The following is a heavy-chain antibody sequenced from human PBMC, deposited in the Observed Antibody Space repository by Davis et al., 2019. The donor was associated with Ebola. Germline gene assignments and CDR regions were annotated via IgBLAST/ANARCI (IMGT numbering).Heavy chain of an antibody. CDR2: VSGNGGRT. CDR3: ARDPQVYNWNAHPTCDY. Sequence: GESLKISCTASGFTFSTYALTWVRQAPGKALECVTGVSGNGGRTYYADSVKGRFTISRDNSKNTLYLQMNSLRVEDTAVYYCARDPQVYNWNAHPTCDYWGQGTLVTVSS. CDR1: GFTFSTYA. V-gene: IGHV3-23*01. D-gene: IGHD1-20*01. J-gene: IGHJ4*02.